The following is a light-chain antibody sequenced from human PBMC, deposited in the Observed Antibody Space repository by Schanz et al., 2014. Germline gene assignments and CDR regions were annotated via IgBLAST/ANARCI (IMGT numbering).Light chain of an antibody. Sequence: VLTQSPGTLSLSPGERATLSCRASQGVTSSYLAWFQQKPGQAPRLLIYGASTRATGIPARFSGSGSGADFTLTISSLDPEDFAVYYCQQRSNWPKFTFGPGTKVDIK. V-gene: IGKV3D-20*02. CDR1: QGVTSSY. CDR3: QQRSNWPKFT. CDR2: GAS. J-gene: IGKJ3*01.